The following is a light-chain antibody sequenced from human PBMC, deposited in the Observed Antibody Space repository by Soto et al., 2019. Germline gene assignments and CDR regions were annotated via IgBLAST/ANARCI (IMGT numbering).Light chain of an antibody. CDR3: SSYAGSNNREV. CDR2: EVS. J-gene: IGLJ2*01. Sequence: QSALTQPPSASGSPGQSVTIFCTGTSSDVGGYNYVSWYQQHPGKAPKLMIYEVSKRPSGVPDRFSGSKSGNTASLTVSGLQAEDEADYYCSSYAGSNNREVFGGGTKLTVL. V-gene: IGLV2-8*01. CDR1: SSDVGGYNY.